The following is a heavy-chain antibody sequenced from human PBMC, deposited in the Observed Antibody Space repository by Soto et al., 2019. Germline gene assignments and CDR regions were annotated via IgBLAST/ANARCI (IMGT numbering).Heavy chain of an antibody. J-gene: IGHJ4*02. CDR3: ARQAAGTNDY. Sequence: ASVKVSSKASGYSFTSYAIHWVRQAPGQRLEWMGWISAYNGNTNYAQKLQGRVTMTTDTSTSTAYMELRSLRSDDTAVYYCARQAAGTNDYWGQGTLVTVSS. CDR2: ISAYNGNT. CDR1: GYSFTSYA. D-gene: IGHD6-13*01. V-gene: IGHV1-18*01.